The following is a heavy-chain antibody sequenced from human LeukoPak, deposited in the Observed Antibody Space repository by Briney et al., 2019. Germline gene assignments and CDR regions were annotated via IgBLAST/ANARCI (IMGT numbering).Heavy chain of an antibody. CDR2: ISGSGGST. J-gene: IGHJ6*03. CDR3: ASYGSGHYYMDV. Sequence: PGGSLRLSCAASGFTFSSYGMSWVRQAPGKGLEWVSAISGSGGSTYYADSVKGRFTISRDNSKNTPYLQMNSLRAEDTAVYYCASYGSGHYYMDVWGKGTTVTISS. V-gene: IGHV3-23*01. CDR1: GFTFSSYG. D-gene: IGHD3-10*01.